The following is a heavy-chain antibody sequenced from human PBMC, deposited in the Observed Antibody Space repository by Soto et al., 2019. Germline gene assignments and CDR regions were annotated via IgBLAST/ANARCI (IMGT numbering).Heavy chain of an antibody. CDR1: GFTFSSYA. V-gene: IGHV3-23*01. D-gene: IGHD6-13*01. CDR3: ATRAAAGTLHY. J-gene: IGHJ4*02. Sequence: PGGSLRLSCAASGFTFSSYAMTWVRQAPGKGLEWVSAISGSGGSTYYADSVKGRFTISRDNSKNTLYVQMNSLRAEDTAVYYCATRAAAGTLHYWGQGTLVTVSS. CDR2: ISGSGGST.